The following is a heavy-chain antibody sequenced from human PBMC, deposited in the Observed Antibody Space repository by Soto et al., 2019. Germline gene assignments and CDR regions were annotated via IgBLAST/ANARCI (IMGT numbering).Heavy chain of an antibody. CDR2: IYYIVIT. Sequence: QVKLQESGPGLVKPSETLSLTCTVSGGSVSSGAYYWSWVLHTPGKGLEWIGYIYYIVITIYNASLKSGVTILVGTLNRQISVSLNSVTDAETAVYYCARTNIAAAGTIFDPWGQGVLVTVSA. CDR1: GGSVSSGAYY. V-gene: IGHV4-61*08. J-gene: IGHJ5*02. CDR3: ARTNIAAAGTIFDP. D-gene: IGHD6-13*01.